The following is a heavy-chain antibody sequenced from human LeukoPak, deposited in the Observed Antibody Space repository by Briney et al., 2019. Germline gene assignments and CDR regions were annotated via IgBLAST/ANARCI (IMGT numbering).Heavy chain of an antibody. Sequence: ASVKVSCKASGGTFSSYAISWVRQAPGQGLEWMGGIIPIFGTANYAQKFQGRVTITADESTSTAYMELSSLRFEDTAVYYCARVSYGSSSAAVRMTYYYYGMDVWGQGTTVTVSS. CDR2: IIPIFGTA. D-gene: IGHD6-6*01. J-gene: IGHJ6*02. V-gene: IGHV1-69*13. CDR1: GGTFSSYA. CDR3: ARVSYGSSSAAVRMTYYYYGMDV.